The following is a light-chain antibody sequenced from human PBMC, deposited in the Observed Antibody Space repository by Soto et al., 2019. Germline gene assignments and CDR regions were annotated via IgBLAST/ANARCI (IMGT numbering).Light chain of an antibody. CDR3: GTWDDSLFSFV. J-gene: IGLJ1*01. CDR2: AND. V-gene: IGLV1-51*01. CDR1: NINIGGNH. Sequence: QSVLTQPPSVSAAPGQRVTIPCSGSNINIGGNHVSWYQHLPGTAPKLVVYANDRRPSDLPGRVSGSKSGTSAKLVITRLQTGDEDVYYCGTWDDSLFSFVFGPGTKLTVL.